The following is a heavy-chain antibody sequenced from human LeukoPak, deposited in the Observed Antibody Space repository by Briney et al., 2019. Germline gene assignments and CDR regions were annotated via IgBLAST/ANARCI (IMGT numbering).Heavy chain of an antibody. CDR2: INRDGSST. CDR3: ANLDWNYGDDY. J-gene: IGHJ4*02. Sequence: GGSLRLSCAASGFTFSSYWMHWVRHAPGKGLVWVSRINRDGSSTSYADSVKGRFTISRDNAKSTLYLQMNSLRAEDTAVYYCANLDWNYGDDYWGQGTLVTVSS. D-gene: IGHD1-7*01. V-gene: IGHV3-74*01. CDR1: GFTFSSYW.